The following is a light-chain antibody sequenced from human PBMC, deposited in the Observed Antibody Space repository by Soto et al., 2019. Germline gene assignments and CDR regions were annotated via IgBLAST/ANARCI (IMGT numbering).Light chain of an antibody. CDR3: AAWDDSLNGLYV. CDR2: NNN. J-gene: IGLJ1*01. V-gene: IGLV1-44*01. CDR1: SSNIGSNT. Sequence: QSVLTQPPSASGTPGQRVTISCSGRSSNIGSNTVNWYQQLPGTAPKLLIYNNNERPSGVPDRFSGSKSGTSASLAISGLQSEDAADYYCAAWDDSLNGLYVFGTGTQLTVL.